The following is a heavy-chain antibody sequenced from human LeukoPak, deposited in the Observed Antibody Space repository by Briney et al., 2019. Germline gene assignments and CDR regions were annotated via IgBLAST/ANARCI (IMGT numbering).Heavy chain of an antibody. V-gene: IGHV3-74*01. D-gene: IGHD3-10*01. J-gene: IGHJ4*02. Sequence: PGGSLRLSCAASGFTFSSYSMNWVRQDPGKGLVWVSYINPDGSNTNYADSVKGRFTISRDNAKNALYLQMNSLRAEDTAVYYCAKDLHYGSADYWGQGTLVAVSS. CDR3: AKDLHYGSADY. CDR1: GFTFSSYS. CDR2: INPDGSNT.